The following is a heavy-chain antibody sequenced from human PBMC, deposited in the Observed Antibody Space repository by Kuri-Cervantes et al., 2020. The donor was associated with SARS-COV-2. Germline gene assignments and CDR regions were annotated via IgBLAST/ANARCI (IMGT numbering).Heavy chain of an antibody. V-gene: IGHV3-7*01. Sequence: GESLKISCAASGFTFSSYWMSWVLQAPGKGLEWVANIKQDGSEKYYVDSVKGRFTISRDNAKNSLYLQMNSLRAEDTAVYYCAFPISGWYGGAFDIWGQGTMVTVSS. J-gene: IGHJ3*02. D-gene: IGHD6-19*01. CDR1: GFTFSSYW. CDR3: AFPISGWYGGAFDI. CDR2: IKQDGSEK.